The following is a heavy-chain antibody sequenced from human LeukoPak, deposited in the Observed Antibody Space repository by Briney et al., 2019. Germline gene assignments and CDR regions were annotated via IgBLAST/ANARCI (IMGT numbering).Heavy chain of an antibody. V-gene: IGHV4-34*01. Sequence: SETLSLTCAVYGGSFSGYYWSWIRQPPEKGLEWIGKINHSGSINYNPSLKSRVTISVDTSKNQFSLKLSSVTAADTAVYYCARAPRPANDYGDYYYYYGMDVWGQGTTVTVSS. CDR3: ARAPRPANDYGDYYYYYGMDV. J-gene: IGHJ6*02. D-gene: IGHD4-17*01. CDR2: INHSGSI. CDR1: GGSFSGYY.